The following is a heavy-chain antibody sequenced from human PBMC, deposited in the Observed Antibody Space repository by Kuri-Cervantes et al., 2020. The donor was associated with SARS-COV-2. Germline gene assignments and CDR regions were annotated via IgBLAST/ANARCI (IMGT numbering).Heavy chain of an antibody. D-gene: IGHD3-3*01. CDR3: AKGSPGITIFGVVIIHPSDAFDI. CDR1: GFTFSSYG. J-gene: IGHJ3*02. CDR2: ISYDGSNK. Sequence: LSLTCAASGFTFSSYGMHWVRQAPGKGLEWVAVISYDGSNKYYADSVKGRFTISRDNSKNTLYLQMNSLRAEETAVYYCAKGSPGITIFGVVIIHPSDAFDIWGQGTMVTVSS. V-gene: IGHV3-30*18.